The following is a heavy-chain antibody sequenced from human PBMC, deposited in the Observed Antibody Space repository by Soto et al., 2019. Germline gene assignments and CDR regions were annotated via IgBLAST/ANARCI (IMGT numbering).Heavy chain of an antibody. Sequence: GGSLRLSCAASGFTFSSYAMSWVRQAPGKGLEWVSTIGGAGGRSYYADSVKGRFTISRDNSKNTLYLQMNSLRAEDTAVYYCAKGRLFNCDSSDYYYEYPFDYWGQGTLVTVSS. D-gene: IGHD3-22*01. V-gene: IGHV3-23*01. CDR3: AKGRLFNCDSSDYYYEYPFDY. CDR1: GFTFSSYA. J-gene: IGHJ4*02. CDR2: IGGAGGRS.